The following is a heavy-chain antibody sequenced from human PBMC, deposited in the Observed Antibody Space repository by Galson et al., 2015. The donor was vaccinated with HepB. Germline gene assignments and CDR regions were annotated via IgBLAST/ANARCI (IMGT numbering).Heavy chain of an antibody. CDR2: IWYDGSNK. CDR3: AREYSVPRITMVRGVIIEPRAFDI. V-gene: IGHV3-33*01. D-gene: IGHD3-10*01. J-gene: IGHJ3*02. CDR1: GFTFSSYG. Sequence: SLRLSCAASGFTFSSYGMHWVRQAPGKGLEWVAVIWYDGSNKYYADSVKGRFTISRDNSKNTLYLQMNSLRAEDTAVYYCAREYSVPRITMVRGVIIEPRAFDIWGQGTMVTVSS.